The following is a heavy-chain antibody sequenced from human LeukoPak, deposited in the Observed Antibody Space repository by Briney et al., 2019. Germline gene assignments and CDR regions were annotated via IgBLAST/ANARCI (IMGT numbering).Heavy chain of an antibody. CDR1: GFTFSSYA. D-gene: IGHD3-10*01. CDR2: ISYDGSNK. Sequence: GGSLRLSCAASGFTFSSYAMHWVRQAPGKGLEWVAVISYDGSNKYYADSVKGRFTISRDNSKNTLYLQMNSLRAEDTAVYCCARGYYYGSGSYYKIGRFDYWGQGTGVTVSS. J-gene: IGHJ4*02. V-gene: IGHV3-30-3*01. CDR3: ARGYYYGSGSYYKIGRFDY.